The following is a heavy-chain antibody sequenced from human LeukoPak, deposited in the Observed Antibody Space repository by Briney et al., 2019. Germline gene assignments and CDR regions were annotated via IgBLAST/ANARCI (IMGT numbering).Heavy chain of an antibody. Sequence: GGSLRLSCDASGFTFSNYWMSWVRQAPGKGLEWVSVIYSGGSTYYADSVKGRFTISRDNSKNTLYLQMNSLRAEDTAVYYCARVGYDYVWGSYRSPKGDYYFDYWGQGTLVTVSS. CDR1: GFTFSNYW. CDR3: ARVGYDYVWGSYRSPKGDYYFDY. CDR2: IYSGGST. D-gene: IGHD3-16*02. J-gene: IGHJ4*02. V-gene: IGHV3-66*01.